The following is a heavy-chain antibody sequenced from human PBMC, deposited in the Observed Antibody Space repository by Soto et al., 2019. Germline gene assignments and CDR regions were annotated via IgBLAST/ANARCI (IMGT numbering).Heavy chain of an antibody. V-gene: IGHV4-31*03. CDR2: VYFNENT. CDR1: GGSISSGGYY. CDR3: ARQVNRACGIDF. J-gene: IGHJ4*02. Sequence: QVQLLESGPGLVKASETLSLTCSISGGSISSGGYYWSWVRQRPGKGLEWIGYVYFNENTYYNPSLKNRFTISVGSSKSQFSLRLSSVTAADAAVYYCARQVNRACGIDFWGPGISVSVSS.